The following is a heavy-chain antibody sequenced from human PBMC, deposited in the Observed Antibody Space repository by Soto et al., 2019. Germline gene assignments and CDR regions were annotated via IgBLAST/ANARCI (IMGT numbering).Heavy chain of an antibody. CDR3: ARYRREAVAGYTLDN. D-gene: IGHD6-13*01. CDR1: GGSISSNY. J-gene: IGHJ4*02. V-gene: IGHV4-59*01. CDR2: VYNSGST. Sequence: SETLSLTCTVSGGSISSNYWTWIRQPPGKGLEWIGYVYNSGSTNYNPSLKSRVTISEDTSKSQFSLKVNSMTAADTAVCYCARYRREAVAGYTLDNWGQGILVTVSS.